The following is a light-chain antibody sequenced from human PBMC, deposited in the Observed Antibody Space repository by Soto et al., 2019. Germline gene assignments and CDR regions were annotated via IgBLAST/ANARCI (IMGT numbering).Light chain of an antibody. V-gene: IGKV3-15*01. CDR1: QSVSSK. Sequence: EIVMTQSPATLSVSQGERATLSCRASQSVSSKLAWYQQKPGQAPRVLIHGASTRATGIPARFSGSGSGTEFTLTISSLQSEDFAVYYCQHYNDWPPTWTFGQGTRVEIK. CDR3: QHYNDWPPTWT. J-gene: IGKJ1*01. CDR2: GAS.